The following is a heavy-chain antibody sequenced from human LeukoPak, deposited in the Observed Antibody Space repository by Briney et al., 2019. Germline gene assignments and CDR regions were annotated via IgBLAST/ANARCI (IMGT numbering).Heavy chain of an antibody. CDR2: IHHSGNT. V-gene: IGHV4-4*02. J-gene: IGHJ4*02. D-gene: IGHD5-24*01. Sequence: SETLSLTCSVSGGSISSSDWWSWVRQPPGKGLEWIGEIHHSGNTNYNPSLKSRVILLVDKSKNQVSLKLSSVTAADTAVYFCGSSDNYLLELWGQGTVVTVSS. CDR1: GGSISSSDW. CDR3: GSSDNYLLEL.